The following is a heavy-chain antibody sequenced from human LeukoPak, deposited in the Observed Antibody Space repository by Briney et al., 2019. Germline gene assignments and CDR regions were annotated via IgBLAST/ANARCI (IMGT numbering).Heavy chain of an antibody. CDR3: AKETPTFDY. Sequence: GGPLRLLCAASGFTYGCYVMTWLRQAPGKGREGVSVISGRGGSILYAASVKGRFPITRDNSKDTLYLQLNSLRGEDKAVFYRAKETPTFDYWGQGALVTVSS. D-gene: IGHD1-26*01. CDR2: ISGRGGSI. V-gene: IGHV3-23*01. J-gene: IGHJ4*02. CDR1: GFTYGCYV.